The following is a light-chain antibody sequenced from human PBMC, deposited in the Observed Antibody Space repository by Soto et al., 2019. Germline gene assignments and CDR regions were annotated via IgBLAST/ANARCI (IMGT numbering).Light chain of an antibody. V-gene: IGKV1-8*01. CDR1: QGISSY. J-gene: IGKJ4*01. Sequence: AIRMTQSPSSLSASTGDRVTITCRASQGISSYLAWYQQKPGKAPKLLIYAASTLHSGVPSRFSGSGSGTDFTLTISCLQSEDFATYYCQQYYSYLLTFGGGTKVEIK. CDR3: QQYYSYLLT. CDR2: AAS.